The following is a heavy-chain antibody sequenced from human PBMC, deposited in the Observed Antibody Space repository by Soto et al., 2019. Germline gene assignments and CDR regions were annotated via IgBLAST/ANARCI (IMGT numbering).Heavy chain of an antibody. CDR1: GFTFSSYA. CDR2: ISYDGSNK. J-gene: IGHJ4*02. V-gene: IGHV3-30-3*01. D-gene: IGHD1-1*01. Sequence: QVQLVESGGGVVQPGRSLRLSCAASGFTFSSYAMHWVRQAPGKGLEWVAVISYDGSNKYYADSVKGRFTISRDNSKNTLYLQMNSLRAEDTAVYYCARATTFLDYWGQGNLVTVSS. CDR3: ARATTFLDY.